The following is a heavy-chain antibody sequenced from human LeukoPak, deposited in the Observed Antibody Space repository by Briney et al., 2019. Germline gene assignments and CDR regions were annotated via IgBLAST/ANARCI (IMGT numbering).Heavy chain of an antibody. CDR2: ISSSSSTI. CDR3: ARDALLYCSSTSCYGMDV. CDR1: GFTFSSYS. D-gene: IGHD2-2*01. J-gene: IGHJ6*02. V-gene: IGHV3-48*02. Sequence: GGSLRLSCAASGFTFSSYSMKWVRQAPGKGLEWVSYISSSSSTIYYADSVKGRFTISRDNAKNSLYLQMNSLRDEDTAVYYCARDALLYCSSTSCYGMDVWGQGTTVTVSS.